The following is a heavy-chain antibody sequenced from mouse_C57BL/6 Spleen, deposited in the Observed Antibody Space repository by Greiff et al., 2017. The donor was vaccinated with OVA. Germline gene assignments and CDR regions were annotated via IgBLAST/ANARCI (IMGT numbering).Heavy chain of an antibody. CDR2: LYPGDGDT. V-gene: IGHV1-82*01. Sequence: VQLQQSGPELVKPGASVKISCKASGYAFSSSWMNWVKQRPGKGLEWIGRLYPGDGDTNYNGKFKGKATLTADKSSSTAYMQLSSLTSEDSAVYFCARAHYYGSSAFDYWGQGTTLTVSS. CDR1: GYAFSSSW. CDR3: ARAHYYGSSAFDY. J-gene: IGHJ2*01. D-gene: IGHD1-1*01.